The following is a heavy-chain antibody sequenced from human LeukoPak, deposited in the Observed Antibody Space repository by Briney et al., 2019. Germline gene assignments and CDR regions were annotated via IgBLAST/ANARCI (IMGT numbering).Heavy chain of an antibody. CDR2: ISSDGGST. CDR1: GFTFSSYA. V-gene: IGHV3-23*01. Sequence: AGGSLRLSCAASGFTFSSYAMSGVRQAPGKGLEWVSTISSDGGSTYYADSVKGRFTISRDNSKNTLYLQMNSLRAEDTAVYYCAKDSHCSSTSCYGHNWFDPWGQGTLVTVSS. D-gene: IGHD2-2*01. CDR3: AKDSHCSSTSCYGHNWFDP. J-gene: IGHJ5*02.